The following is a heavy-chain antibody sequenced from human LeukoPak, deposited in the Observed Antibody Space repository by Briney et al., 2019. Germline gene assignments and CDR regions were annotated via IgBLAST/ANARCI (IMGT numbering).Heavy chain of an antibody. D-gene: IGHD6-13*01. CDR1: GGSISSYY. Sequence: TSETLSLTCTVSGGSISSYYWSWIRQPPGKGLEWIGYIYYSGTTNYNPSLKSRVTISVDTSKNQFSLKLSSVTAAGTAVYYCARGVYIAAAQYGYWGQGTLVTVSS. CDR3: ARGVYIAAAQYGY. V-gene: IGHV4-59*01. CDR2: IYYSGTT. J-gene: IGHJ4*02.